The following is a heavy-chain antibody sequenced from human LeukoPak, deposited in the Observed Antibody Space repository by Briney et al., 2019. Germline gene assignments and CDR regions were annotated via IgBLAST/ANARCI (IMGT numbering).Heavy chain of an antibody. J-gene: IGHJ4*02. Sequence: PGGSLRLSCAASGFTFSSYWMHWVRQAPGKGLVWVSRINSDGSSTSYADSVKGRFTISRDNAKNTLYLQMDSLRAEDTAVYYCARGGSSWPLPFDYWGQGTLVTVSS. D-gene: IGHD6-13*01. CDR2: INSDGSST. CDR3: ARGGSSWPLPFDY. V-gene: IGHV3-74*01. CDR1: GFTFSSYW.